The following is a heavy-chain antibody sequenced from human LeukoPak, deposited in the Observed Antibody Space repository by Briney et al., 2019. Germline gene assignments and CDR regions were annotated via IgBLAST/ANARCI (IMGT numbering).Heavy chain of an antibody. CDR2: IIPIFGTA. J-gene: IGHJ4*02. CDR3: ARAEDSSSWYRDYYFDY. Sequence: EASVKVSCKASGGTFSSYAISWVRQAPGQGLEWMGGIIPIFGTANYAQKFQGRVTITADESTSTAYMELSSLRSEDTAVYYCARAEDSSSWYRDYYFDYWGQGTLVTVSS. CDR1: GGTFSSYA. V-gene: IGHV1-69*13. D-gene: IGHD6-13*01.